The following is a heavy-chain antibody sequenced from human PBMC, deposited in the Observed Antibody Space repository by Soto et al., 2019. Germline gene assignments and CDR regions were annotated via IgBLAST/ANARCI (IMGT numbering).Heavy chain of an antibody. J-gene: IGHJ1*01. CDR2: INSDGSST. D-gene: IGHD6-19*01. CDR3: ARGEVYSSGWESEYFQH. Sequence: GGSLRLSCAASGFTFSSYWMHWVRQAPGKGLVWVSRINSDGSSTSYADSVKGRFTISRDNAKNTLYLQMNSLRAEDTAVYYCARGEVYSSGWESEYFQHWGQGTLVTVSS. V-gene: IGHV3-74*01. CDR1: GFTFSSYW.